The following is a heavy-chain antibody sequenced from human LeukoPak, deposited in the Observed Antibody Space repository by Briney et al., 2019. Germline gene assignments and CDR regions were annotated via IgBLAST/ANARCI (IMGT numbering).Heavy chain of an antibody. CDR1: GYTFTSYY. D-gene: IGHD2-21*02. Sequence: ASVKVSCKASGYTFTSYYMHWVRQAPGQGLEWMGIINPSGGSTSYAQKFQGRVTMTRDTSTSTVYMELSSLRSEDTAVYYCARDVVVVTARVYYYYGMDVWGQGTTVTVSS. CDR3: ARDVVVVTARVYYYYGMDV. CDR2: INPSGGST. V-gene: IGHV1-46*01. J-gene: IGHJ6*02.